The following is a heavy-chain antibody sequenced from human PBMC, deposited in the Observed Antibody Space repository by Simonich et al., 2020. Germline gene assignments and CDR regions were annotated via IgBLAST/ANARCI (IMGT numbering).Heavy chain of an antibody. CDR1: GFTFDDYA. CDR2: IGWNRGSI. D-gene: IGHD2-15*01. Sequence: EVQLVESGGGLVQPGRSLRLSCAASGFTFDDYAMHWVRQAPGKGRGWVSGIGWNRGSIGYADSVKGRFTISRDNAKSSLYLQMNSLRAEDTALYYCAKDMGYCSGGSCYYFDYWGQGTLVTVSS. CDR3: AKDMGYCSGGSCYYFDY. V-gene: IGHV3-9*01. J-gene: IGHJ4*02.